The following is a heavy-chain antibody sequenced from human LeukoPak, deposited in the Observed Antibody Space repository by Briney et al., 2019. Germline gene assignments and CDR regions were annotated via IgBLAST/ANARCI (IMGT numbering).Heavy chain of an antibody. V-gene: IGHV4-31*03. J-gene: IGHJ4*02. Sequence: PSETLSLTCTVSGGSISSGGYYWSWIRQHPGKGLEWIGYIYYSGSTYYNPSLKSRVTISVDTSKNRFSLKLSSVTAADTAVYYCARGYRGYSYGETYDYWGQGTLVTVSS. CDR2: IYYSGST. D-gene: IGHD5-18*01. CDR3: ARGYRGYSYGETYDY. CDR1: GGSISSGGYY.